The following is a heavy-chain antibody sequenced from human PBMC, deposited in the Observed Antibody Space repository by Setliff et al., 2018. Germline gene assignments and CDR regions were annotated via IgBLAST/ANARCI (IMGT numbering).Heavy chain of an antibody. D-gene: IGHD4-17*01. CDR1: GSAISSGHY. CDR3: VRDAGDGYGVDAYAGGGFDI. V-gene: IGHV4-38-2*02. J-gene: IGHJ3*02. CDR2: FRPSGKT. Sequence: KPSETLSLTCAVSGSAISSGHYWGWIRQPPGKGLEWIGSFRPSGKTYYNPSLKSRVTISVDTSKKHFSLKLTSVTAADTAVYYCVRDAGDGYGVDAYAGGGFDIWGQGTVVTVS.